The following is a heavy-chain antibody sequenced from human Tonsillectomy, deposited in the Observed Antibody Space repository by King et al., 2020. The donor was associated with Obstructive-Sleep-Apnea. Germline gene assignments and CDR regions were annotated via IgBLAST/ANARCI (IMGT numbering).Heavy chain of an antibody. Sequence: QLVQSGGGLVKPGGSLRLSCAASGFTFSDAWMSWVRQAPGKGLEWVGRFKSKTDGGPTDYAAPVKGRFTISRDDSKNTLYLQMNSLKTEDTPVYYCTSPHQLGIPYVYYGLDVWGQGTTVTVSS. CDR3: TSPHQLGIPYVYYGLDV. D-gene: IGHD7-27*01. V-gene: IGHV3-15*01. J-gene: IGHJ6*02. CDR2: FKSKTDGGPT. CDR1: GFTFSDAW.